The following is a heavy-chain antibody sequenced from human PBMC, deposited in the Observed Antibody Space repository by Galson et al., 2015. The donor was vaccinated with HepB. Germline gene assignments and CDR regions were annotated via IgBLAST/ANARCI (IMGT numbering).Heavy chain of an antibody. CDR1: GFTFSSYA. CDR3: AKGMLTTARANRRQIDY. V-gene: IGHV3-23*01. Sequence: SLRLSCAASGFTFSSYAMTWVRQAPGKGLEWVSSVSASGATTRYADSVKGRFTISRDNSKITLYLQMNSLRAEDTAVYYCAKGMLTTARANRRQIDYWGQGTLVTVSS. CDR2: VSASGATT. D-gene: IGHD3-16*01. J-gene: IGHJ4*02.